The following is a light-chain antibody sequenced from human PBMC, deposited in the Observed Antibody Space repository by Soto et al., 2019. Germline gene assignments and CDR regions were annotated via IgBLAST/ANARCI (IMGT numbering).Light chain of an antibody. J-gene: IGKJ1*01. CDR2: GTS. V-gene: IGKV3-20*01. CDR1: QSGSSSY. CDR3: QQYGTRWT. Sequence: EILLTQSPGTLSLSPGERATLSCRASQSGSSSYLGWYQQKPGQAPRLLIYGTSSRATGIPDRFSGSGSGTDFPLTISRVEPEDVALYYCQQYGTRWTFGQGTKVEIK.